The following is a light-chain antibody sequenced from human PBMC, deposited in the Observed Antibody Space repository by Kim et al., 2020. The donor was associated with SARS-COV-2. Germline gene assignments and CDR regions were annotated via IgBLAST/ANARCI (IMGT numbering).Light chain of an antibody. CDR2: LNHNGSQ. V-gene: IGLV4-69*01. CDR3: QAWGAGIRV. CDR1: SGDSIND. Sequence: ASVKPTCTPSSGDSINDIAENQQQPRTGPRYLMMLNHNGSQTSGDGDPDRCSASGYGAERYLTIASLQSEDEADYNCQAWGAGIRVFGGGTQLTVL. J-gene: IGLJ3*02.